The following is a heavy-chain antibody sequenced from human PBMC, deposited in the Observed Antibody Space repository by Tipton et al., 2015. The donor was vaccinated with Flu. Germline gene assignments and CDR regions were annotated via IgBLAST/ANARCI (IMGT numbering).Heavy chain of an antibody. Sequence: TLSLTCAVSGGSISSSNWWSWVRQPPGKGLEWIGEIYHSGSTNYNPSLKSRVTISVDKSKNQFSLKLSSVTAADTAVYYCARGAGDIWFGEFFWLDPWCQGTLVTVSS. CDR3: ARGAGDIWFGEFFWLDP. V-gene: IGHV4-4*02. CDR1: GGSISSSNW. D-gene: IGHD3-10*01. J-gene: IGHJ5*02. CDR2: IYHSGST.